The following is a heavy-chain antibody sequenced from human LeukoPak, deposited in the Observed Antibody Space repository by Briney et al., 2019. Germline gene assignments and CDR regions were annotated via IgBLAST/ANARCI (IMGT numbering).Heavy chain of an antibody. CDR3: ARGITTGAPY. Sequence: ASVKVSCKASGYTFTGCYMHWVRQAPGQGLEWMGWINPNSAGTNYAHNFQGRVTMTRDTSTNTAYMDLSSLRSDDTAVYYCARGITTGAPYWGQGTLVTVSS. CDR2: INPNSAGT. J-gene: IGHJ4*02. V-gene: IGHV1-2*02. D-gene: IGHD1-1*01. CDR1: GYTFTGCY.